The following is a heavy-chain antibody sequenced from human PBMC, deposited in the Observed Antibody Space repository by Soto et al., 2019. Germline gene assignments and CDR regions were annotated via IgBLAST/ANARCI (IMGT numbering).Heavy chain of an antibody. CDR2: INPSGGST. V-gene: IGHV1-46*01. Sequence: ASVKVSCKASGYTFTSYYMHWVRQAPGQGLEWMGIINPSGGSTSYAQKFQGRVTMTRDTSTSTVYMELSSLRSEDTAVYYCAREDGHLRYFDWLLSQPYYYYGMDVWGQGTTVTVSS. CDR1: GYTFTSYY. CDR3: AREDGHLRYFDWLLSQPYYYYGMDV. J-gene: IGHJ6*02. D-gene: IGHD3-9*01.